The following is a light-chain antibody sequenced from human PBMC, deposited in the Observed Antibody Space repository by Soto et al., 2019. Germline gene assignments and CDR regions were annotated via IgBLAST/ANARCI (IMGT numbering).Light chain of an antibody. CDR2: RTS. V-gene: IGKV3-15*01. J-gene: IGKJ4*01. CDR3: QQYNNRPRAT. Sequence: EIVMTQSPATLSVSPGERATLSCRASQSISSNLAWYQQKPGQAPRLLMFRTSSRATGFPARFSGSGSGTEFNLTISSLQSEDFGVYYCQQYNNRPRATFGGGTKVDI. CDR1: QSISSN.